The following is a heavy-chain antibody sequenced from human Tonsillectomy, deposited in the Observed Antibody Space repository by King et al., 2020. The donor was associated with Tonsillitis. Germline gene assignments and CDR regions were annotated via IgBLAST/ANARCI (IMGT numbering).Heavy chain of an antibody. D-gene: IGHD3-9*01. CDR1: GFTFSSYA. CDR3: ARVTNSDILTGSPYYFDY. J-gene: IGHJ4*02. CDR2: ISYDGSNK. Sequence: QLVQSGGGVVQPGRSLRLSCAASGFTFSSYAMHWVRQAPGKGLEWVAVISYDGSNKYYADSVKGRFTISRDNSKNTLYLQMNSLRAEDTAVYYCARVTNSDILTGSPYYFDYWGQGTLVTVSS. V-gene: IGHV3-30-3*01.